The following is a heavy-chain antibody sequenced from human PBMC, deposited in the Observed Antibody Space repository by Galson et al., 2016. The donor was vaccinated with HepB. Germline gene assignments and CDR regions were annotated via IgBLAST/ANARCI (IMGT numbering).Heavy chain of an antibody. V-gene: IGHV3-69-1*01. CDR1: GFIFSQHG. D-gene: IGHD2-15*01. Sequence: SLRLSCAASGFIFSQHGMNWVRQAPGKGLEWVSSISFNDHIFYSDSVKGRFTISRDNANNSLYLQMNSLRAEDKAVYYCSRGDSVEVATPRGSTHYYYGMDVWGQGTTVTVSS. CDR2: ISFNDHI. J-gene: IGHJ6*02. CDR3: SRGDSVEVATPRGSTHYYYGMDV.